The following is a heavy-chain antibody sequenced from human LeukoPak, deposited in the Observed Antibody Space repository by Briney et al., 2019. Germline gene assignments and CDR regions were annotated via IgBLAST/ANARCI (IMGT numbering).Heavy chain of an antibody. J-gene: IGHJ4*02. CDR2: IDGRGVTT. CDR1: GFPFTRNS. V-gene: IGHV3-48*04. Sequence: GGSLRLSCAASGFPFTRNSMAWVRQAPGKGLEWLSYIDGRGVTTYYSNSVKGRFTVSRDNARNSLHLQMNGLSVEDTAVYYCASGIVVVPAAIPYYFDYWGQGTLVTVSS. CDR3: ASGIVVVPAAIPYYFDY. D-gene: IGHD2-2*02.